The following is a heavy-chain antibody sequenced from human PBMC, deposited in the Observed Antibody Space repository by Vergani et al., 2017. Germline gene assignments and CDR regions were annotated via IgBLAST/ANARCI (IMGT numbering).Heavy chain of an antibody. J-gene: IGHJ5*02. CDR3: ARDLRWYSRRLLIYH. V-gene: IGHV1-18*01. D-gene: IGHD6-13*01. Sequence: QVQLVQSGAEVKKPGASVKVSCKASGYTFTSYGISWVRQAPGQGLEWMGWISAYNGKTNYAQKLKGRVTMTTDKSTSTAYMELGSLGTDHTDLYYLARDLRWYSRRLLIYHLGQGTLVTVSS. CDR1: GYTFTSYG. CDR2: ISAYNGKT.